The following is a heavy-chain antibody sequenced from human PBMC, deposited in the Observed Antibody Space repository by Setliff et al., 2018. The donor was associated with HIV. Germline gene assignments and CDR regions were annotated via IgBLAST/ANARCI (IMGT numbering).Heavy chain of an antibody. D-gene: IGHD5-18*01. CDR3: ATGFTAMANFDY. CDR2: INHSGST. J-gene: IGHJ4*02. V-gene: IGHV4-34*01. CDR1: GGSLSGYY. Sequence: SETLSLTCAVYGGSLSGYYWSWIRQPPGKGLEWIGEINHSGSTNHNPSLKSRVTISVDTSKNQFSLKLSSVTAADTAVYYCATGFTAMANFDYWGQGTLVTVSS.